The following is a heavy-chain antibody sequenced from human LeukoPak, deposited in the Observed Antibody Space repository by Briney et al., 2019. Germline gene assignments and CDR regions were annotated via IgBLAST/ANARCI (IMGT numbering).Heavy chain of an antibody. J-gene: IGHJ3*02. Sequence: GASVKVSCKASGYTFTSYYMRWVRQAPGKGLEWMGGFDPEDGETIYAQKFQGRVTMTEDTSTDTAYMELSSLRSEDTAVYYCATGSYDSSGYPYAFDIWGQGTMVTVSS. CDR3: ATGSYDSSGYPYAFDI. CDR1: GYTFTSYY. V-gene: IGHV1-24*01. CDR2: FDPEDGET. D-gene: IGHD3-22*01.